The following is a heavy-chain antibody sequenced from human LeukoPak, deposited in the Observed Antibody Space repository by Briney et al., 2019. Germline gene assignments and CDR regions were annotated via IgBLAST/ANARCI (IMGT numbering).Heavy chain of an antibody. CDR3: ARYSSGYSYWYFDL. V-gene: IGHV1-69*06. CDR2: IIPIFGTA. J-gene: IGHJ2*01. D-gene: IGHD6-19*01. Sequence: GSSVKVSCKASGGTFSSYAISWVRQAPGQGLEWMGRIIPIFGTADYAQKFQGRVTITADKSTSTAYMELSSLRSEDTAVYYCARYSSGYSYWYFDLWGRGTLVTVSS. CDR1: GGTFSSYA.